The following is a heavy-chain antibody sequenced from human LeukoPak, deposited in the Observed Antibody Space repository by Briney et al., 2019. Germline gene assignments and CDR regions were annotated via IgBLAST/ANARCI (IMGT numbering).Heavy chain of an antibody. CDR3: TRHYDSDSSGDPDWFDP. CDR2: ISNSGRT. D-gene: IGHD3-22*01. CDR1: GASVTIDY. V-gene: IGHV4-59*08. Sequence: SETLSLTCSVSGASVTIDYWSWIRQPPGKGLEWIGHISNSGRTTYRSSLKSRVTISLDTSRNQFSLKLTSVTAADTAIYYCTRHYDSDSSGDPDWFDPWGQGTLVTVSS. J-gene: IGHJ5*02.